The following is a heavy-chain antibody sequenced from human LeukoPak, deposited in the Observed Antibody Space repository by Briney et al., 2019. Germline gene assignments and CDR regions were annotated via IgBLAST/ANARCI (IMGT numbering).Heavy chain of an antibody. CDR3: ARDPLAAGTVGAFDI. J-gene: IGHJ3*02. CDR1: GGTLSSYA. D-gene: IGHD6-13*01. V-gene: IGHV1-69*05. Sequence: GSSVKVSXKASGGTLSSYAISWVRQAPGQRLEWMGRIIPIFGTANYAQKFQGRVTITTDESTSTAYMELSSLRSEDTAVYYCARDPLAAGTVGAFDIWGQGTMVTVSS. CDR2: IIPIFGTA.